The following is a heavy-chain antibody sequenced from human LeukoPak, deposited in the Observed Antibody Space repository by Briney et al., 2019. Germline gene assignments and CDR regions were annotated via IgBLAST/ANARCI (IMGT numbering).Heavy chain of an antibody. CDR1: GGSISSYY. CDR3: AREEGYCSGGSCYSAVGY. V-gene: IGHV4-4*07. Sequence: SETLSLTCTVSGGSISSYYWSWIRQPAGKGLEWIGRIYTSGSTNYNPSLKSRVTMSVDTSKNQFSLKLSSVTAADTAVYYCAREEGYCSGGSCYSAVGYRGQGTLVTVSS. CDR2: IYTSGST. J-gene: IGHJ4*02. D-gene: IGHD2-15*01.